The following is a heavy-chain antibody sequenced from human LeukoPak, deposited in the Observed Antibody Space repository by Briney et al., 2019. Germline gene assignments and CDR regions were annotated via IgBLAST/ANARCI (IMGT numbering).Heavy chain of an antibody. CDR1: GFTFRSYT. Sequence: PGGSLRLSCAASGFTFRSYTMNWVRQAPGKGLEWVSSISSSSSYIYYADSVKGRFTISRDNAKNSLYLQMNSLRAEDTAVYYCAREGGQLAFDIWGQGTMVTVSS. V-gene: IGHV3-21*01. CDR2: ISSSSSYI. J-gene: IGHJ3*02. CDR3: AREGGQLAFDI. D-gene: IGHD1-1*01.